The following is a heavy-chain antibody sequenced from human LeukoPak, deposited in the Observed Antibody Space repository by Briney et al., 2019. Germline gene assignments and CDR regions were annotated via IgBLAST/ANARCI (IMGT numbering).Heavy chain of an antibody. CDR3: ARDPCSSTSCYIEGNWFDP. V-gene: IGHV3-21*01. CDR2: ISSSSSYI. CDR1: GFTFSSYS. Sequence: PGGSLRLSCAASGFTFSSYSMNWVRQAPGKGLEWVSSISSSSSYIYYADSVKGRFTISRDNAKNSLYLQMNSLRAEDTAVYYCARDPCSSTSCYIEGNWFDPWGQGTLVTVSS. J-gene: IGHJ5*02. D-gene: IGHD2-2*02.